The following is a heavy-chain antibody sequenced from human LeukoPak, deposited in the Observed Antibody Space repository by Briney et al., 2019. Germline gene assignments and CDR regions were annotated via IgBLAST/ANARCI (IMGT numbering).Heavy chain of an antibody. CDR3: VRLNGQQGGAYDI. Sequence: LTGGSLRLSCAASGFTFSDNYMDWVRQAPGKWPEWVGRIRTRANSYTTDSAPSVKGRFSVSRDDSKNSLYLQMNSLKTEDTAVYYCVRLNGQQGGAYDIWGQGTMVTVSS. CDR2: IRTRANSYTT. V-gene: IGHV3-72*01. D-gene: IGHD2-8*01. J-gene: IGHJ3*02. CDR1: GFTFSDNY.